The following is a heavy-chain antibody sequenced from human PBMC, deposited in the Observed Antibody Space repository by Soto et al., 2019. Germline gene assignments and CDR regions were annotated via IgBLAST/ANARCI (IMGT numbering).Heavy chain of an antibody. V-gene: IGHV3-23*04. CDR1: GFIFSNYV. CDR2: ISDSGGTS. J-gene: IGHJ4*02. Sequence: EVQLVDSGGGLVQPGGSLRLSCAASGFIFSNYVMSWVRQAPGKGLEWVSSISDSGGTSYYADSVKGRFTISRDNSKNTLYLQMNSLRAEDTAIYYCAKRPRALLTFDSWGQGPLVTVS. D-gene: IGHD1-26*01. CDR3: AKRPRALLTFDS.